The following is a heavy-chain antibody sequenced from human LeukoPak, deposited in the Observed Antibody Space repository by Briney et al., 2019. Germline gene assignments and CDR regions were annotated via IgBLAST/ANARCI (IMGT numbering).Heavy chain of an antibody. CDR3: VRREGATSQPFDS. CDR2: ISYDGSNK. J-gene: IGHJ4*02. Sequence: QTGASLRLSYAASGFTLSSYAMHWARRHPGKGLEWAAVISYDGSNKYYADAVEGRFTISRDNSKNTLYLQMNSLRVEDTAVYYCVRREGATSQPFDSWGQGTVVTVSS. D-gene: IGHD5-12*01. V-gene: IGHV3-30*04. CDR1: GFTLSSYA.